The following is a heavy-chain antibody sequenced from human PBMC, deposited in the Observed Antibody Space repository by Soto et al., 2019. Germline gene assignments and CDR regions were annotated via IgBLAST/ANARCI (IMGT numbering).Heavy chain of an antibody. D-gene: IGHD6-13*01. CDR2: ISSSSSYI. Sequence: PGGSLRLSCAASGFTFSSYSMNWVRQAPGKGLEWVSSISSSSSYIYYADSVKGRFTISRDNAKNSLYPQMNSLRAEDTAVYYCAIIAAADFDYRRQGTLVTASS. CDR3: AIIAAADFDY. J-gene: IGHJ4*02. CDR1: GFTFSSYS. V-gene: IGHV3-21*01.